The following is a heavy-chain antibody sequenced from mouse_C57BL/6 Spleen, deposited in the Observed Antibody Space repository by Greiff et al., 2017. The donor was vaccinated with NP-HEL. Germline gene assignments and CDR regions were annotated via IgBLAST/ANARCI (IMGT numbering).Heavy chain of an antibody. CDR2: IDPSDSET. CDR3: ARSWGYGSFYFDY. V-gene: IGHV1-52*01. Sequence: QVQLQQPGAELVRPGSSVKLSCKASGYTFTSYWMHWVKQRPIQGLEWIGNIDPSDSETHYNQKFKDKATLTVDKSSSTAYMQLSSLTSEDSAVYYCARSWGYGSFYFDYWGQGTTLTVSS. D-gene: IGHD1-1*01. CDR1: GYTFTSYW. J-gene: IGHJ2*01.